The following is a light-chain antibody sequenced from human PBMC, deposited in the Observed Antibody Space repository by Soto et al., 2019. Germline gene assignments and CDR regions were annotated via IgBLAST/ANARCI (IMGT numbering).Light chain of an antibody. CDR3: QQYDKGPET. CDR2: GAS. Sequence: EVVMTQSPATVSVSPGERATLSCRASQSVSTNLAWYQQKPGQAPRLLIYGASGRATAIPARFSGSGSGTEFTLTISSLQSEDCAIYYCQQYDKGPETFGQGTNVDIK. CDR1: QSVSTN. V-gene: IGKV3D-15*01. J-gene: IGKJ1*01.